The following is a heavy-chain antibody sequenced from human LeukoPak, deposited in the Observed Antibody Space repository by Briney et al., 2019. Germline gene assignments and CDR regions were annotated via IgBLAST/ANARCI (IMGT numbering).Heavy chain of an antibody. CDR1: GGSINNYY. D-gene: IGHD2-15*01. CDR3: ARGRYCSPDVCSGGDAFDI. CDR2: IYTRGST. V-gene: IGHV4-4*07. Sequence: SETLSLTCTVSGGSINNYYWSWIRQPAGKGLEWIGRIYTRGSTNYNPSLKSRVTMSVDTSKNQFSLKLSSVTAADTAVYYCARGRYCSPDVCSGGDAFDIWGQGTMVSVSS. J-gene: IGHJ3*02.